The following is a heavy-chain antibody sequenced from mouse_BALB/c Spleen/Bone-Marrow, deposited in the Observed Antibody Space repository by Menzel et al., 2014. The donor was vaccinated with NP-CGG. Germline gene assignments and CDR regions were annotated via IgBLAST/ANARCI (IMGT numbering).Heavy chain of an antibody. D-gene: IGHD2-4*01. CDR1: GYTFTDYA. J-gene: IGHJ4*01. CDR3: ARSTMITTYAMDY. Sequence: VQLQPSGPEVVRPGVSVKISCKGSGYTFTDYAMHWVRQSHAKSLEWIGVISTYNGNTNYNRKFKGKATMTVDKSSSPAYMELARLISEDSSIYYCARSTMITTYAMDYLGQGTSVPVSS. CDR2: ISTYNGNT. V-gene: IGHV1-67*01.